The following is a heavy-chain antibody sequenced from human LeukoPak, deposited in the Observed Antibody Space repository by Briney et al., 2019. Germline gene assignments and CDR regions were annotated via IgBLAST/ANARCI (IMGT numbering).Heavy chain of an antibody. CDR3: SRDSLSSCGGDCYSGLDV. D-gene: IGHD2-21*02. V-gene: IGHV3-48*04. CDR1: GFTFSTYS. Sequence: QPGGSLRLSCAASGFTFSTYSMNWVRQAPGKGLEWVSYISSSSSTIYYADSVKGRFTISRDNAKNTLYLQMNSLRAEDTAVYYCSRDSLSSCGGDCYSGLDVWGQGTTVTVSS. CDR2: ISSSSSTI. J-gene: IGHJ6*02.